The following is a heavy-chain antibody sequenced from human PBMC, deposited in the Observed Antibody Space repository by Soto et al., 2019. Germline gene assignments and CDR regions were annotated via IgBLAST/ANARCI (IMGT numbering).Heavy chain of an antibody. V-gene: IGHV3-7*01. CDR3: ARGSGSLTIFGVVISY. J-gene: IGHJ4*02. CDR2: IKQDGSEK. D-gene: IGHD3-3*01. Sequence: EVQLVESGGGLVQPGGSLRLSCAASGFTFSSYWMSWVRQAPGKGLEWVANIKQDGSEKYYVDSVKGRFTISGDNAKNSLYLQMNSLRAEDTAVYYCARGSGSLTIFGVVISYWGQGTLVTVSS. CDR1: GFTFSSYW.